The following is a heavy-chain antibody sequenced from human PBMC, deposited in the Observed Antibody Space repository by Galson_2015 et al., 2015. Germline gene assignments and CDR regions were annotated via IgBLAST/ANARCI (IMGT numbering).Heavy chain of an antibody. J-gene: IGHJ4*02. CDR3: AKWGFGDGGLGC. D-gene: IGHD3-10*01. V-gene: IGHV3-23*01. Sequence: SLRLSCAASGFTFSNYVMSWVRQAPGKGLEWVSGISGSGNNAYYGDSVKGRFTVSRDNSKNTLYLQMNSLRAEDTAVYYCAKWGFGDGGLGCWGQGTLVTVSS. CDR1: GFTFSNYV. CDR2: ISGSGNNA.